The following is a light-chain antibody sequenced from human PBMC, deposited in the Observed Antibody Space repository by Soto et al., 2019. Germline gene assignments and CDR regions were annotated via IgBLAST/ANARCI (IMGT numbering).Light chain of an antibody. J-gene: IGKJ1*01. V-gene: IGKV1-5*01. CDR2: PGS. CDR1: QGISNC. Sequence: DIQMTQSPSTLSTSVGDRVIITCRASQGISNCLGWYHQKAGTAPKLLIYPGSTVQSGVPSRFSGSGSGTEFTLTIRRLQPDDSASYYRQYYITYSFGQGTKVDIK. CDR3: QYYITYS.